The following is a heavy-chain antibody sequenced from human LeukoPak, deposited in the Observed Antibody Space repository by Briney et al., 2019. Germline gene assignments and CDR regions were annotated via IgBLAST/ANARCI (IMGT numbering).Heavy chain of an antibody. CDR3: ERDGPYSGRWYYFDY. CDR2: IYSSGNT. D-gene: IGHD6-13*01. J-gene: IGHJ4*02. V-gene: IGHV4-4*07. CDR1: GDSIRSYF. Sequence: PSDTLSLTCTVSGDSIRSYFWSWIRQPAGKGLEWIGRIYSSGNTNYNPSLKSRVTMSLDTSKNQFSLKLTAVIAAELSIYLCERDGPYSGRWYYFDYWGQGILVTVSS.